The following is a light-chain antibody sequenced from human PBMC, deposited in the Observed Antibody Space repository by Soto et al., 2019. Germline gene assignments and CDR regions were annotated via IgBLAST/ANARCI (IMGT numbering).Light chain of an antibody. J-gene: IGKJ1*01. Sequence: EIQMTQSPSTLSASIGDRVTITCRASQTIPSWLAWYQQKPGRGPKLLIFETSKLEDGVPSRVSGSGSGTEFTLTISSLQPEDFASYYCQQYSSHSPWTFGQGTKVEI. CDR2: ETS. V-gene: IGKV1-5*03. CDR1: QTIPSW. CDR3: QQYSSHSPWT.